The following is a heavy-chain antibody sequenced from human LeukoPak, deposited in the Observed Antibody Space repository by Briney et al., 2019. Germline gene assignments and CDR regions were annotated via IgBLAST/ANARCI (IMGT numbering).Heavy chain of an antibody. V-gene: IGHV3-23*01. J-gene: IGHJ4*02. CDR3: AKDRIAAAGTAVSAFY. CDR2: ISGSGGST. Sequence: PGGSPRLSCAASGFTFSSYAMSWVRQAPGKGLEWVSAISGSGGSTYYADSVKGRFTISRDNSKNTLYLQMNSLRAEDTAVYYCAKDRIAAAGTAVSAFYWGQGTLVTVSS. CDR1: GFTFSSYA. D-gene: IGHD6-13*01.